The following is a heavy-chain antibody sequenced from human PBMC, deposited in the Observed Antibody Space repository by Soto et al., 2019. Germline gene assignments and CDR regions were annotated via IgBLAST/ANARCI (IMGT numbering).Heavy chain of an antibody. CDR1: GYTFTGYY. Sequence: ASVKVSCKASGYTFTGYYIHWVRQAPGQGLEWMGWINPNSGGTNYAQKFQGWVTMTRDTSISTAYMELSRLRSDDTAVYYCARGGDYYDILTGYYSLYYFDYWGQGTLVTVSS. V-gene: IGHV1-2*04. CDR3: ARGGDYYDILTGYYSLYYFDY. J-gene: IGHJ4*02. CDR2: INPNSGGT. D-gene: IGHD3-9*01.